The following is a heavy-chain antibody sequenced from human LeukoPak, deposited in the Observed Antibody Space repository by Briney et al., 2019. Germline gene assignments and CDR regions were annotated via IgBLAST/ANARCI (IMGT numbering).Heavy chain of an antibody. CDR1: GFTFSSYE. CDR3: AREDSSGYYHYFDY. V-gene: IGHV3-21*05. CDR2: ITTSSTYT. Sequence: GGSLRLSCAVSGFTFSSYEMNWVRQAPGKGLEWVSYITTSSTYTFYADSVKGRFTISRDNAKNSLYLQMNSLRAEDTAVYYCAREDSSGYYHYFDYWGQGTLVTVSS. D-gene: IGHD3-22*01. J-gene: IGHJ4*02.